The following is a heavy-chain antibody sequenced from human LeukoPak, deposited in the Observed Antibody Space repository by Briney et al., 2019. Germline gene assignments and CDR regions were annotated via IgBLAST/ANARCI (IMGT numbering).Heavy chain of an antibody. CDR2: ISTNGGST. V-gene: IGHV3-64D*06. CDR1: GFTFSNYA. D-gene: IGHD7-27*01. Sequence: GGSLRLSCAASGFTFSNYALSWVRQAPGKGLEYVSGISTNGGSTYYADSVKGRFTISRDNSKNTLYLQMSTLRAEDTSVYYCVTELGIGGFDIWGQGTMVTVSS. CDR3: VTELGIGGFDI. J-gene: IGHJ3*02.